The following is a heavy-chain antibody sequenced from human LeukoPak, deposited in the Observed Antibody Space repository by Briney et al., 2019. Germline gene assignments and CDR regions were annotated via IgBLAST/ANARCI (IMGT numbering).Heavy chain of an antibody. D-gene: IGHD6-19*01. CDR2: INHSGST. CDR3: ARGVSSGWYGY. Sequence: PSETLSLTCAVYGGSFSGYYRSWIRQPPGKGLEWIGEINHSGSTNYNPSLKSRVTIPVDTSKNQFSLKLSSVTAADTAVYYCARGVSSGWYGYWGQGTLVTVSS. V-gene: IGHV4-34*01. CDR1: GGSFSGYY. J-gene: IGHJ4*02.